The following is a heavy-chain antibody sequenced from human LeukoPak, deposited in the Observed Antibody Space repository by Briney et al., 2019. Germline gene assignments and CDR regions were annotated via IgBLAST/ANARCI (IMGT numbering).Heavy chain of an antibody. V-gene: IGHV1-18*01. CDR3: ARVDVRFYYDSSGSLDY. Sequence: ASVKASCTASGYTFTSYGISWVRQAPGQGLEWMGWISAYNGNTNYAQKLQGRVTMTTDTSTSTAYMELRSLRSDDTAVYYCARVDVRFYYDSSGSLDYRGQGTLVTVSS. CDR1: GYTFTSYG. CDR2: ISAYNGNT. D-gene: IGHD3-22*01. J-gene: IGHJ4*02.